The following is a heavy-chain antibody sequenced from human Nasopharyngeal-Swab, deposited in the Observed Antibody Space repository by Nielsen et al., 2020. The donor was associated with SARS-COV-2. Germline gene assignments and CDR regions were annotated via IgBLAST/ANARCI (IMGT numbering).Heavy chain of an antibody. D-gene: IGHD4-17*01. CDR1: GYIFTDYY. J-gene: IGHJ5*02. CDR3: ARALSARTTFNCLGP. CDR2: IDPNTGGT. V-gene: IGHV1-2*06. Sequence: ASVKVSCKTSGYIFTDYYTHWVRQAPGQGLEWMGRIDPNTGGTSSAQIFQGRVTMTRDTSISTVYIEVTSLTSDDTAVYYCARALSARTTFNCLGPWGQGTLVTVSS.